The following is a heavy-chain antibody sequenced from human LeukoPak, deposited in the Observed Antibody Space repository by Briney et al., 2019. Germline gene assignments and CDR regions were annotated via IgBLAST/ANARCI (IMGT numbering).Heavy chain of an antibody. Sequence: GGSLRLSCAASGFTFSSYSMNWVRQAPGKGLEWVSSISSSSSYIYYADSVKGRFTISRDNAKNSLYLQMNSLRAEDTAVYYCARGDRQLVPNWDYWGQGTLVTVSS. J-gene: IGHJ4*02. V-gene: IGHV3-21*01. D-gene: IGHD6-6*01. CDR2: ISSSSSYI. CDR1: GFTFSSYS. CDR3: ARGDRQLVPNWDY.